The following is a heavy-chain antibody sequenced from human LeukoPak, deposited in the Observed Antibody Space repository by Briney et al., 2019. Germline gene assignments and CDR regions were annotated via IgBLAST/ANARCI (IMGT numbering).Heavy chain of an antibody. V-gene: IGHV1-8*03. D-gene: IGHD3-22*01. J-gene: IGHJ5*02. CDR2: MNPNSGNT. CDR1: GYTFTSYD. Sequence: ASVKVSCKASGYTFTSYDINWVRQATGQGLEWMGWMNPNSGNTGYAQKFQGRVTITRNTSISTAYMELSSLRSEDTAVYYCARVRDYYDSSGYYNWFDPWGQGTLVTVSS. CDR3: ARVRDYYDSSGYYNWFDP.